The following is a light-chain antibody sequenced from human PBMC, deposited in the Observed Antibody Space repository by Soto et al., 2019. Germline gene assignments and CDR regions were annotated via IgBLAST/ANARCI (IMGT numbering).Light chain of an antibody. V-gene: IGLV2-14*03. CDR2: EVT. Sequence: QSVLTQPASVSGCPGQSMTISCTGTSSDVGGYNFVSWYQQHPGKAPKLIIYEVTSRPSGVSHRFSGSKSGNTASLTISGLQSEDEADYYCNSYTTSSTLVFGTGTKVTVL. CDR1: SSDVGGYNF. CDR3: NSYTTSSTLV. J-gene: IGLJ1*01.